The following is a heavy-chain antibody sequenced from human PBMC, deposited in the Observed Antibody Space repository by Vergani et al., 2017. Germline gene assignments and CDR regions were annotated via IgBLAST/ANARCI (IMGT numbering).Heavy chain of an antibody. CDR3: AKEGYYDILTGPYYFDY. Sequence: QVQLVESGGGVVQPGRSLRLSCAASGFTFSSYGMHWVRQAPGKGLEWVAVISYDGSNKYYADSVKGRFTISRDNSKNTLYLQMNSLRAEDTAVYYCAKEGYYDILTGPYYFDYWGQGTLVTVSS. J-gene: IGHJ4*02. V-gene: IGHV3-30*18. CDR1: GFTFSSYG. D-gene: IGHD3-9*01. CDR2: ISYDGSNK.